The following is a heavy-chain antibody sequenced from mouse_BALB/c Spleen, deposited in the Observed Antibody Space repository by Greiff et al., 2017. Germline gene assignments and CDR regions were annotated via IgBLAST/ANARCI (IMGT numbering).Heavy chain of an antibody. Sequence: VMLVESGPGLVQPSQSLSITCTVSGFSLTSYGVHWVRQSPGKGLEWLGVIWSGGSTDYNAAFISRLSISKDNSKSQVFFKMNSLQADDTAIYYCARNSGGYQFYAMDYWGQGTSVTVSS. CDR3: ARNSGGYQFYAMDY. V-gene: IGHV2-4-1*01. CDR1: GFSLTSYG. J-gene: IGHJ4*01. D-gene: IGHD2-2*01. CDR2: IWSGGST.